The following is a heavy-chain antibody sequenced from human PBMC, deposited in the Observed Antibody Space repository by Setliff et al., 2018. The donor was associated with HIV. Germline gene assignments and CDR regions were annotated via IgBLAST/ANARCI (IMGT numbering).Heavy chain of an antibody. CDR1: VYTFSSYD. D-gene: IGHD3-22*01. Sequence: ASVPVSCQPSVYTFSSYDINWVRQATRQGLEWMGWMNPNSGNTGYAQKFQGRVTMTRDTSISTAYMELNNLKLEDTAVYYCARARRDSYDRGRRNHYYIDVWGTGTTVTVSS. J-gene: IGHJ6*03. CDR2: MNPNSGNT. CDR3: ARARRDSYDRGRRNHYYIDV. V-gene: IGHV1-8*02.